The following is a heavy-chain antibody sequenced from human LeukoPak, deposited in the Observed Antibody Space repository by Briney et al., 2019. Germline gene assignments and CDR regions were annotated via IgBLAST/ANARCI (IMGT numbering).Heavy chain of an antibody. CDR3: ATFDRYSNSWYYFS. CDR1: GYTFTSYG. D-gene: IGHD6-13*01. Sequence: ASVKVSCKTSGYTFTSYGISWVRQAPGQGLEWMGWISAYNGNTNYAQKLQGRVTMTTDTSTSTAYMELRSLRSDDTAVYYCATFDRYSNSWYYFSWGQGTLVTVSS. CDR2: ISAYNGNT. J-gene: IGHJ4*02. V-gene: IGHV1-18*01.